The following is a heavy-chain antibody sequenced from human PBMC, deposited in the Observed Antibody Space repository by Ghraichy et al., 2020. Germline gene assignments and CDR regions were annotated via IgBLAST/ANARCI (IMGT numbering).Heavy chain of an antibody. CDR2: IYYSGST. D-gene: IGHD5-18*01. CDR1: GGSISSSSYY. V-gene: IGHV4-39*01. Sequence: SETLSLTCTVSGGSISSSSYYWGWIRQPPGKGLEWIGSIYYSGSTYYNPSLKSRVTISVDTSKNQFSLKLSSVTAADTAVYYCARLDSYGLYYYYGMDVWGQGTTVTVSS. J-gene: IGHJ6*02. CDR3: ARLDSYGLYYYYGMDV.